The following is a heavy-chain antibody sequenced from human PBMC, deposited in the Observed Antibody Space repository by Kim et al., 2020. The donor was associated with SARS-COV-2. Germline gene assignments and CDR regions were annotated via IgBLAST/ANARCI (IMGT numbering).Heavy chain of an antibody. V-gene: IGHV4-34*01. D-gene: IGHD6-19*01. J-gene: IGHJ4*02. Sequence: NPSLKSRVTISGDTSKNQFSLKLSSVTAADTAVYYCARGVRIAVAGYFDYWGQGTLVTVSS. CDR3: ARGVRIAVAGYFDY.